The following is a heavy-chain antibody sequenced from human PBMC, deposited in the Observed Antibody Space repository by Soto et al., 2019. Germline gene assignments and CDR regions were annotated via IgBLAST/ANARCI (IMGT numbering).Heavy chain of an antibody. CDR1: GYTFTSYG. CDR2: ISAYNGNT. Sequence: ASVKVSCKASGYTFTSYGISWVRQAPGQGLEWMGWISAYNGNTNYAQKLQGRVTMTTDTSTSTAYMELRSLRSDDTAVYYCARDLMKGIAVAGTIDPWGQGTLVTVSS. J-gene: IGHJ5*02. V-gene: IGHV1-18*01. CDR3: ARDLMKGIAVAGTIDP. D-gene: IGHD6-19*01.